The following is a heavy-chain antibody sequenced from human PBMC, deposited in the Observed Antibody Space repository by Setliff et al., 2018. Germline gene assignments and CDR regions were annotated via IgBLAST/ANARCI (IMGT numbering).Heavy chain of an antibody. J-gene: IGHJ3*02. CDR2: IIPILNKP. Sequence: GASVKVSCKASGGSFRTSSISWVRQAPGQGLEWMGGIIPILNKPNYAQSFQGRVAITADKSTTTSYMELSGLRSEDTALYFCATDLKFTRFCFGSNCYSGAFEMVGQGTMVT. V-gene: IGHV1-69*10. CDR1: GGSFRTSS. CDR3: ATDLKFTRFCFGSNCYSGAFEM. D-gene: IGHD2-21*02.